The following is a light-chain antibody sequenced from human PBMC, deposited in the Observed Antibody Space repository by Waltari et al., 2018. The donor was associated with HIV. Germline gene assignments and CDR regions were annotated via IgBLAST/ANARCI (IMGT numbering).Light chain of an antibody. CDR2: QDR. CDR3: QAWDRSIVV. V-gene: IGLV3-1*01. Sequence: SYERTQPPSVSVSTGQTATRTCSGNKSGDQYDCWYQQKPGQPPVLVMYQDRTRPSGIPGRFSGSKSGNTATLTISGTQAMDEGDYYCQAWDRSIVVFGGGTKLTVL. CDR1: KSGDQY. J-gene: IGLJ2*01.